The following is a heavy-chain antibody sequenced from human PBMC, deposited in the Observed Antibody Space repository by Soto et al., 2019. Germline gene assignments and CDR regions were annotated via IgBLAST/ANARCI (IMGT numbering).Heavy chain of an antibody. Sequence: GSLRLSCAASGFIFSNYAMSWVRQAPGRGLEWVSAISGSGATTYYPDSVKGRFTISRDNSKNTLYLQMNSLRAEDTAVYYCASSSGWSGGAFDIWGQGTMVTVSS. D-gene: IGHD6-19*01. V-gene: IGHV3-23*01. CDR2: ISGSGATT. CDR3: ASSSGWSGGAFDI. CDR1: GFIFSNYA. J-gene: IGHJ3*02.